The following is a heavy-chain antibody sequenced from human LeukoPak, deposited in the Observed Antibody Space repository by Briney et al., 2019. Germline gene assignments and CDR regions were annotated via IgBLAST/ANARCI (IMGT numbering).Heavy chain of an antibody. D-gene: IGHD3-22*01. CDR3: ARDHYYDSSGYYFDY. Sequence: PSETLSLTCAVYGGSFSGYYWSWIRQPAGKGLEWIGRIYTSGSTNYNPSLKSRVTMSVDTSKNQFSLKLSSVTAADTAVYYCARDHYYDSSGYYFDYWGQGTLVTVSS. V-gene: IGHV4-4*07. J-gene: IGHJ4*02. CDR1: GGSFSGYY. CDR2: IYTSGST.